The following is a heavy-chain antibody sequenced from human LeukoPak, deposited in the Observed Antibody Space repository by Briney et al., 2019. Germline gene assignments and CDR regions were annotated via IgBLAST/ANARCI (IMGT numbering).Heavy chain of an antibody. CDR2: INTNTGSP. CDR3: AREWFGELQMRHNWFYP. CDR1: GYTFNTFP. Sequence: ASVKVSCKASGYTFNTFPMNWVRQAPGQGLEWMGWINTNTGSPTYAQAFTGRFVFSLDTSVSTAYLQISSLKAEDTAVYYCAREWFGELQMRHNWFYPWGQGTLVTVSS. J-gene: IGHJ5*02. V-gene: IGHV7-4-1*02. D-gene: IGHD3-10*01.